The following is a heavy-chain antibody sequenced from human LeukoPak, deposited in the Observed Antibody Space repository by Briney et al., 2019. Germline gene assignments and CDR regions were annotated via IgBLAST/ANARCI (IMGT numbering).Heavy chain of an antibody. D-gene: IGHD4-17*01. CDR3: AREPGITDYGDYDGDYFDY. J-gene: IGHJ4*02. Sequence: PGGSLRLSCAASGFTFSSYEMNWVRQAPGKGLEWVSYISSSGSTIYYADSVKGRFTISRDNAKNSLYLQMNSLRAEDTAVYYCAREPGITDYGDYDGDYFDYWGQGTLVTVSS. V-gene: IGHV3-48*03. CDR2: ISSSGSTI. CDR1: GFTFSSYE.